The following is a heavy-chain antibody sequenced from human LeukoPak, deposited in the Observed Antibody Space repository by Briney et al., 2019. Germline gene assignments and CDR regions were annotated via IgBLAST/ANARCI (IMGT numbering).Heavy chain of an antibody. Sequence: SETLSLACTVSGGSISSYYWNWIRQPPGKGLEWVGYIYYSDYTRYNPSLRSRVTISLDTAKNQFSLKLSSVTAADTAVYFCARSSQTYCSSTSCHSWFDPWGQGTLVTVSS. D-gene: IGHD2-2*01. J-gene: IGHJ5*02. V-gene: IGHV4-59*13. CDR1: GGSISSYY. CDR3: ARSSQTYCSSTSCHSWFDP. CDR2: IYYSDYT.